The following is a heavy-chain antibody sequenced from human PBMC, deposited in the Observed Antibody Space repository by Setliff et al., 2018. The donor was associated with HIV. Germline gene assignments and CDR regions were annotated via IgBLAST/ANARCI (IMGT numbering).Heavy chain of an antibody. CDR3: VRRGRDGVFIMFATGFDP. V-gene: IGHV4-39*01. CDR1: GGSISSSTYY. Sequence: SETLSLTCSVSGGSISSSTYYWGWIRQPPGKGLEWIGDIFYTGSTYYNPSLKSRVAISVDTSENQFSLKLNSVTAADTAVYYCVRRGRDGVFIMFATGFDPWGQGALVTVSS. D-gene: IGHD2-8*01. J-gene: IGHJ5*02. CDR2: IFYTGST.